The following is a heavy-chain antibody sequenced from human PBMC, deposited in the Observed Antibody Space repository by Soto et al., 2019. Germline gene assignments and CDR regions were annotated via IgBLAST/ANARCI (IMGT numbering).Heavy chain of an antibody. CDR1: RFTFSSYA. CDR2: ISGSGGST. V-gene: IGHV3-23*01. D-gene: IGHD2-15*01. Sequence: GSLRLSCAASRFTFSSYAINWVLPSPLKWLEWVSAISGSGGSTYYADSVKGRFTISRDNSKNTLYLQMNSLRAEDAAVYYCAKDYCSGGSCYSGACEYWGQGTLVTVSS. J-gene: IGHJ4*02. CDR3: AKDYCSGGSCYSGACEY.